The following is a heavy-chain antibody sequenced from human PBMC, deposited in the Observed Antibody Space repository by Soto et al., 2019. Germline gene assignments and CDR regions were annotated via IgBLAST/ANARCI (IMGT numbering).Heavy chain of an antibody. D-gene: IGHD4-17*01. CDR2: MNPNSGNT. Sequence: VQLVQSGAEVKKPGASVTVSCKASGYTFTSYDINWVRQATGQGLEWMGWMNPNSGNTGYAQKFQGRVTITRNTSISTAYMELSRRRSEDTAVSYCARFTNDDGDRHWGQGNLVTVS. CDR1: GYTFTSYD. V-gene: IGHV1-8*01. J-gene: IGHJ4*02. CDR3: ARFTNDDGDRH.